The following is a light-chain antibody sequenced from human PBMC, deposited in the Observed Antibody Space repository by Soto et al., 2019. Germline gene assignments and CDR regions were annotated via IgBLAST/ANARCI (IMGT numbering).Light chain of an antibody. CDR2: DVS. J-gene: IGLJ1*01. CDR3: SSYTSSSLDV. Sequence: QSALTQPASVSGSPGQSITISCTGTSSDMGGYNYVSWYQQHPGKAPKLMIYDVSNRPSGVSNRFSGSKSGNTASLTISGLQADDEADYYCSSYTSSSLDVFGTGTKLTVL. V-gene: IGLV2-14*01. CDR1: SSDMGGYNY.